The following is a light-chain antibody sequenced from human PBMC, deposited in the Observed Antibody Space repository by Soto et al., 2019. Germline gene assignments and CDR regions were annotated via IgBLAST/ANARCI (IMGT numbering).Light chain of an antibody. J-gene: IGKJ1*01. CDR3: KQYNNWPPWT. V-gene: IGKV3-15*01. CDR1: ESVSAD. CDR2: GTS. Sequence: GQRATLCCRASESVSADYIAWYQQKXGQAPRLIIYGTSTRAAGIPARFSGTGSGKEFTLTISSLQSEEFAVYYCKQYNNWPPWTVGQGTKVDIK.